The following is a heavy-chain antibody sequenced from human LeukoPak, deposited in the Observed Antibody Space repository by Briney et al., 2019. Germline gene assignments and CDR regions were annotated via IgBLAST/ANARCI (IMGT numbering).Heavy chain of an antibody. D-gene: IGHD2-2*01. Sequence: SETLSLTCSVSGGSISPYYWSWLRQPPGMGLEWIGYIYYSGSTNYNPSLKSRVTISVDTSKNQFSLKLSSVTAADTAVYYCARPLVDQLQSQDAFDIWGQGTMVTVSS. CDR2: IYYSGST. J-gene: IGHJ3*02. CDR1: GGSISPYY. V-gene: IGHV4-59*12. CDR3: ARPLVDQLQSQDAFDI.